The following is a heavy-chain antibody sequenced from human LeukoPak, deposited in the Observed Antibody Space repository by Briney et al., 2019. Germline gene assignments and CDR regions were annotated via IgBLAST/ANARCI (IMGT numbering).Heavy chain of an antibody. J-gene: IGHJ4*02. CDR2: ISDTGGGSII. Sequence: GGSLRLSCAASGFTFSSYEMNWVRQAPGKGLEWIAYISDTGGGSIIYYADSVRGRFTISRDNAKNSLFLQMNSLRAEDTAVYYCARFAGYSSAWYWDYWGQGTLVTVAS. CDR3: ARFAGYSSAWYWDY. CDR1: GFTFSSYE. V-gene: IGHV3-48*03. D-gene: IGHD6-19*01.